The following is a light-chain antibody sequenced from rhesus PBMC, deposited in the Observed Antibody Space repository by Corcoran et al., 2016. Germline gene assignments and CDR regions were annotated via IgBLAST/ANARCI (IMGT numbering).Light chain of an antibody. CDR2: DSS. V-gene: IGKV3S9*01. CDR1: QSVSTS. Sequence: EIVMTQSPATLSLSPGERATLSCRASQSVSTSVAWFQQKPGQAPRLLMYDSSNRATAIPDRFSGSGSGTDFTLIISSLEAEDGGVYYCQQYYSWSRTFGQGTKVEI. CDR3: QQYYSWSRT. J-gene: IGKJ1*01.